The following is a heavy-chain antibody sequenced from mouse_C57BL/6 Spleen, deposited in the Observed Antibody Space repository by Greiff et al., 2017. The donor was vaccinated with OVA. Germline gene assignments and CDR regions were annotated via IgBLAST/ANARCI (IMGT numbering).Heavy chain of an antibody. Sequence: EVMLVESGGGLVKPGGSLKLSCAASGFTFSSYTMSWVRQTPEKRLEWVATISGGGGNTYYPDSVKGRFTISRGNAKNTLYLQMSSLRSEDTALYYCARHPLYYYGTPWYFDVWGTGTTVTVSS. V-gene: IGHV5-9*01. CDR3: ARHPLYYYGTPWYFDV. CDR1: GFTFSSYT. J-gene: IGHJ1*03. D-gene: IGHD1-1*01. CDR2: ISGGGGNT.